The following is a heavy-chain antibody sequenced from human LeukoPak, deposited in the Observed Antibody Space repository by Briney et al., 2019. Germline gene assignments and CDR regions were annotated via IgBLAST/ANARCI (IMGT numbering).Heavy chain of an antibody. CDR3: ARCPGQYQLLYRRYYYYGMDV. CDR2: MNPNSGNT. J-gene: IGHJ6*02. Sequence: ASVKVSCKASGYTFTSYDINWVRQATGQGLEWMGWMNPNSGNTGYAQKFQGRVTMTRNTSISTAYMEQSSLRSEDTAVYYCARCPGQYQLLYRRYYYYGMDVWGQGTTVTVSS. D-gene: IGHD2-2*02. V-gene: IGHV1-8*01. CDR1: GYTFTSYD.